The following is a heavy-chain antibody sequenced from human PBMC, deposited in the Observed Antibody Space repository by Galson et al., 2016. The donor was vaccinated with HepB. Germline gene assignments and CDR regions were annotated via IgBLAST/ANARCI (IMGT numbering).Heavy chain of an antibody. J-gene: IGHJ3*02. Sequence: PALVKPTQTLTLTCTFSGFSLNTAGMSVTWLRQPPGKALEWLARIDWDDDKSYIPSLKTRLTVSKDTSKNQVVLKMTNVDPVDTALYYCTRSVSNWAVVGLRGIPLPAGGALDIWGQGTMVTVSS. CDR3: TRSVSNWAVVGLRGIPLPAGGALDI. D-gene: IGHD6-19*01. V-gene: IGHV2-70*11. CDR1: GFSLNTAGMS. CDR2: IDWDDDK.